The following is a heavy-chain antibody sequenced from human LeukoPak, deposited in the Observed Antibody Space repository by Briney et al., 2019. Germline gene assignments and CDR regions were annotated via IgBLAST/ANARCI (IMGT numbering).Heavy chain of an antibody. CDR2: SYHSGST. Sequence: SETLSLTCAVSGYSISSGYYWGWSRQPPGKGLEWIGSSYHSGSTYYNPSLKSRVTISVDTSKHQFSLKLSSVTAADTAVYYCARQGPRIAVAVEIPFDYWGQGTLVTVSS. J-gene: IGHJ4*02. V-gene: IGHV4-38-2*01. CDR1: GYSISSGYY. D-gene: IGHD6-19*01. CDR3: ARQGPRIAVAVEIPFDY.